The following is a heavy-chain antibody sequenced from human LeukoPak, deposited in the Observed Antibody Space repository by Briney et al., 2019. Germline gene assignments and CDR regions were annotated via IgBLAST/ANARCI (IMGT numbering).Heavy chain of an antibody. CDR3: ARRYGDFYFDY. J-gene: IGHJ4*02. CDR1: GGSISSSSYY. CDR2: IYYSGST. Sequence: SETLSLTCTASGGSISSSSYYWGWIRQPPGKGLEWIGSIYYSGSTYYNPSLKSRVTISVDTSKNQFSLKLSSVTAADTAVYYCARRYGDFYFDYWGQGTLVTVSS. V-gene: IGHV4-39*01. D-gene: IGHD4-17*01.